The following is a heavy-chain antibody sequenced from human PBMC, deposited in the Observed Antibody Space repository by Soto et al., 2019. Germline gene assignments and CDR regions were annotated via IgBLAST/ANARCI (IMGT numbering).Heavy chain of an antibody. V-gene: IGHV2-70*12. CDR2: IDWADDK. CDR1: GFSITTRAMC. CDR3: ARKRQLLWFGNQEYYFDY. D-gene: IGHD3-10*01. Sequence: SGPTLVNPTQTLTLTCTFSGFSITTRAMCVSWIRQPPGKALEWLALIDWADDKYYSTSLKSRLTITKDTSKNQVVLTMTNMDPVDTATYYCARKRQLLWFGNQEYYFDYWGQGTLVTVSS. J-gene: IGHJ4*02.